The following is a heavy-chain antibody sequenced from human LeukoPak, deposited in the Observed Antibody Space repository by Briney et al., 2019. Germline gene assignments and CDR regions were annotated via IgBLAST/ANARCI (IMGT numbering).Heavy chain of an antibody. D-gene: IGHD2-8*01. CDR1: GFTFSSYA. CDR2: ISGSGDNT. Sequence: GGSLRLSCAASGFTFSSYAMSWVRQAPGKGLEWVSGISGSGDNTYYADSVKGRFTISRDNSKNTLYLQMNSLRAEDTAVYYCAKVARMSFDPWGQGTLVTVSS. CDR3: AKVARMSFDP. J-gene: IGHJ5*02. V-gene: IGHV3-23*01.